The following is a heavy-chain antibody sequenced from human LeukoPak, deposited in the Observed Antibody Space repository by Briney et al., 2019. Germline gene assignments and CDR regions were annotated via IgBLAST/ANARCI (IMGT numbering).Heavy chain of an antibody. D-gene: IGHD3-10*01. V-gene: IGHV1-69*04. Sequence: GASVKVSCKASVGTFSSYAISWVRQAPGQGLEWMGRIIPILGIANNAQKFRSSVSITADTFTRAAYMELSSLRSDDTAVYYCARGEVYYGSGRDLDVWGQGTTVTVSS. CDR3: ARGEVYYGSGRDLDV. J-gene: IGHJ6*02. CDR1: VGTFSSYA. CDR2: IIPILGIA.